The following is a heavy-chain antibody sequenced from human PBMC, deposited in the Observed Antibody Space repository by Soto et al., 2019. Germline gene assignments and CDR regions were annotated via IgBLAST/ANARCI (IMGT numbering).Heavy chain of an antibody. Sequence: GGSLRLSCAASGFTVSSNYMSWVRQAPGKGLEWVSVIYSGSSTYYADSVKGRFTISRDNSKNTLYLQMNSLRAEDTAVYYCARGPYNGLIDYWGQGTLVTVSS. CDR1: GFTVSSNY. CDR2: IYSGSST. V-gene: IGHV3-53*01. J-gene: IGHJ4*02. D-gene: IGHD1-20*01. CDR3: ARGPYNGLIDY.